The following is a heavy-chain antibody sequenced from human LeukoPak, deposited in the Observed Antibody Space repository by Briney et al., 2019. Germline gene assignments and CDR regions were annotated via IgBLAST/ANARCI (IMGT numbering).Heavy chain of an antibody. Sequence: SGTLSLTCTVSGGSISSSDFYWGWIRQSPEKGLEWIGNIYFSGVTYFSPSLKSRVTLFLDTSKNQFSLKLRSVTAADTAVYYCARVGYCSSTMCYGTFYYYMDVWGKGTTVTVSS. CDR3: ARVGYCSSTMCYGTFYYYMDV. J-gene: IGHJ6*03. D-gene: IGHD2-2*01. CDR2: IYFSGVT. V-gene: IGHV4-39*01. CDR1: GGSISSSDFY.